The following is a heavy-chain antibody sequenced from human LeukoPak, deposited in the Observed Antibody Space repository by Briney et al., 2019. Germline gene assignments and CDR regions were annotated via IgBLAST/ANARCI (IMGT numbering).Heavy chain of an antibody. CDR2: ISSSSSYM. J-gene: IGHJ3*02. CDR3: ARVGVVIPDAFDI. D-gene: IGHD3-3*01. Sequence: PGGSLRLSCAASGFTFSSYSMNWVRQAPGKGLEWVSSISSSSSYMYYADSVKGRFTISRDNAKNSLYLQMNSLRAEDTAVYYCARVGVVIPDAFDIWGQGTMVTVSS. V-gene: IGHV3-21*01. CDR1: GFTFSSYS.